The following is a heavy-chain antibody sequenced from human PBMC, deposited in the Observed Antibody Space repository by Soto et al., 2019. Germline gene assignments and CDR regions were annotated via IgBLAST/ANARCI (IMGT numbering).Heavy chain of an antibody. D-gene: IGHD3-22*01. Sequence: SETLSLTCAVYGGSFSGYYWGWIRQPPGKGLEWIGSIYYSGSTYYNPSLKSRVTISVDTSKNQFSLKLSSVTAADTAVYYCVGGGLQSSVGVFDFWVKGTLV. CDR3: VGGGLQSSVGVFDF. J-gene: IGHJ3*01. CDR1: GGSFSGYY. V-gene: IGHV4-39*01. CDR2: IYYSGST.